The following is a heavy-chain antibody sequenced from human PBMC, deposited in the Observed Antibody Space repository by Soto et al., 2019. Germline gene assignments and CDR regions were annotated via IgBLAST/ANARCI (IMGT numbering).Heavy chain of an antibody. V-gene: IGHV1-69*06. J-gene: IGHJ4*02. Sequence: QVQLVQSGAEVKKPGSSVKVSCKASGGTFSNYVVNWVRQAPGQGLEWMGRIIPISGAANYAQTFQGRVTITAAKSTSTSYMELSSLRSEATAVYYCARDMTRTVVPYFDFWGQGTLVTVSS. CDR2: IIPISGAA. CDR3: ARDMTRTVVPYFDF. CDR1: GGTFSNYV. D-gene: IGHD1-7*01.